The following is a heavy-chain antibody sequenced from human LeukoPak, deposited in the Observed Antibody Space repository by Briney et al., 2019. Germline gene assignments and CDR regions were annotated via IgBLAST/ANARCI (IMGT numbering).Heavy chain of an antibody. CDR3: ARVDGQTQALDY. J-gene: IGHJ4*02. CDR2: IWYDGSQK. V-gene: IGHV3-33*01. Sequence: PGGSLRLSCAASGFTFSNYGMNWVRQAPGQGLEWVAVIWYDGSQKYYTDSVKGRFTISRDNSRNTLYLQMNSLRAEDTAAYYCARVDGQTQALDYWGQGTLVTVSS. D-gene: IGHD2-2*03. CDR1: GFTFSNYG.